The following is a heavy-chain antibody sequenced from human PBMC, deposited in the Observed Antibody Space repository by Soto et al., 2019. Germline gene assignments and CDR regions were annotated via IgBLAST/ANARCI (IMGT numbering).Heavy chain of an antibody. J-gene: IGHJ4*02. CDR1: GGSISSSNW. D-gene: IGHD3-10*01. CDR2: IYPSGST. V-gene: IGHV4-4*02. CDR3: ARNMVRGGTFDY. Sequence: QVQLQESGPGLVKPSGTLSLTCAVSGGSISSSNWWSWVRQPPGKGLEWIGEIYPSGSTNYNPSQKSRVTIPLDKSKNQFSLKLSSVTAADTAVYYCARNMVRGGTFDYWGQGTLVTVSS.